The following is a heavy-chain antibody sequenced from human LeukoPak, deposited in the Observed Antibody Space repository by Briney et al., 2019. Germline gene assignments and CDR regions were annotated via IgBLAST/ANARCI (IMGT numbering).Heavy chain of an antibody. Sequence: SETLSLTCTVSGGSISSSSYYWGWIRQPPGKGLEWIGSIYYSGSTYYNPSLKSRVTISVDTSKNQFSLKLSSVTAADTAVYYCASRGYRSSWGWFDPWGQGTLVTVSS. CDR2: IYYSGST. CDR1: GGSISSSSYY. CDR3: ASRGYRSSWGWFDP. D-gene: IGHD6-13*01. J-gene: IGHJ5*02. V-gene: IGHV4-39*01.